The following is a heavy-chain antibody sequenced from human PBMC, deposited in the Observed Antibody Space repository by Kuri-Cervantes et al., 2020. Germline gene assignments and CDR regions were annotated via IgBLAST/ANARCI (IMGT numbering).Heavy chain of an antibody. J-gene: IGHJ5*02. CDR1: GGSFSGYY. CDR3: ARSVGYWFDP. Sequence: ESLKISCAVYGGSFSGYYWSWIRQPPGKGLEWIGEINHSGSTNYNPSLKSRVTISVDTSKNQFSLKLSSVTAADTAVYYCARSVGYWFDPWGQGTLVTVSS. D-gene: IGHD1-26*01. V-gene: IGHV4-34*01. CDR2: INHSGST.